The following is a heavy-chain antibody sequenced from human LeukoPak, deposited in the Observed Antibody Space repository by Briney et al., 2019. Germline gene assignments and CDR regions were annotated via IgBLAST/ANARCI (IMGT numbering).Heavy chain of an antibody. Sequence: SETLSLTCFVSGFSISTQFWVWLRQSPGKGLEWIGCVSHTGTTYYNPSLKSRVTISIDMSKNHFSLNVTSVTSRDTPVYYCATVSGVLMMYAPGLLTALWGRGTRVTVSS. CDR2: VSHTGTT. V-gene: IGHV4-38-2*02. J-gene: IGHJ4*02. CDR3: ATVSGVLMMYAPGLLTAL. D-gene: IGHD2-8*01. CDR1: GFSISTQF.